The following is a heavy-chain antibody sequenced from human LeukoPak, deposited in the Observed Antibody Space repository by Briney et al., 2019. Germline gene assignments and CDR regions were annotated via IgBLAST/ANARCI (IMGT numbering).Heavy chain of an antibody. J-gene: IGHJ4*02. CDR3: ASSFPIAVAGKGTFDS. CDR1: GGSFSGYY. CDR2: INHSGST. Sequence: SETLSLTCAVYGGSFSGYYWSWIRQPPGKGLEWIGEINHSGSTNYNPSLKSRGTISVDTSKNQFSLKLSSVTAADTAVHYCASSFPIAVAGKGTFDSWGQGTLVTVSS. D-gene: IGHD6-19*01. V-gene: IGHV4-34*01.